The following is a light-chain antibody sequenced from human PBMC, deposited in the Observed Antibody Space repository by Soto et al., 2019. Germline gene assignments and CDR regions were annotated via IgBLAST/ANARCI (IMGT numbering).Light chain of an antibody. Sequence: PGERATLSCRASQSVSNNYLAWYQQKPGQAPRLLIYGASNRATGIPDRFSGSGSGTDFTLTTSRLEPEDFAVYYCQQYGSSGTFGQGTKVDIK. J-gene: IGKJ1*01. CDR3: QQYGSSGT. CDR1: QSVSNNY. CDR2: GAS. V-gene: IGKV3-20*01.